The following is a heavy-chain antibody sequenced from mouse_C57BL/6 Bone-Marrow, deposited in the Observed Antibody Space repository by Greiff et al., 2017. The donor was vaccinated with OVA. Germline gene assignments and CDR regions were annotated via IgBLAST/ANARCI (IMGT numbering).Heavy chain of an antibody. D-gene: IGHD1-1*01. CDR3: ARERVYGSSLDY. CDR1: GYTFTDYN. Sequence: VHVKQSGPELVKPGASVKIPCKASGYTFTDYNMDWVKQSHGKSLEWIGDINPNNGGTIYNQKFKGKATLTVDKSSSTAYMELRSLTSEDTAVYYCARERVYGSSLDYWGQGTTLTVSS. V-gene: IGHV1-18*01. J-gene: IGHJ2*01. CDR2: INPNNGGT.